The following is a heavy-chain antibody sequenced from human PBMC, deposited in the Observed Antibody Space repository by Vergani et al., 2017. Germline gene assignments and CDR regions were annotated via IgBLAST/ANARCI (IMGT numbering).Heavy chain of an antibody. J-gene: IGHJ5*02. CDR2: TWHDGNNK. CDR3: ARDLRLLYNRFDP. CDR1: GFTFNQYG. Sequence: QVQLVESGGGVVQLGRSLRLSCAAPGFTFNQYGMHWVRQAPGKGLEWVAVTWHDGNNKQYADSVKGRFTISRDNSKSTMYLQMNSLRDEDTGVYYCARDLRLLYNRFDPWGQGTLVTVSS. V-gene: IGHV3-33*01. D-gene: IGHD1-14*01.